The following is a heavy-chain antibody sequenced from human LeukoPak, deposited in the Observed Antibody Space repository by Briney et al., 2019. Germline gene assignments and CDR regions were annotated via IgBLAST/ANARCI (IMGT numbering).Heavy chain of an antibody. CDR2: ISSSSSYI. CDR1: GFTFSSYS. J-gene: IGHJ4*02. D-gene: IGHD3-16*02. Sequence: GGSLRLSCAASGFTFSSYSMNWVRQAPGKGLEWVSSISSSSSYIYYADSVKGRFTISRDNTKNSLYLQMNSLRAEDTAVYYCARDRNMITFGGVIVTIDYWGQGPLVTVSS. V-gene: IGHV3-21*01. CDR3: ARDRNMITFGGVIVTIDY.